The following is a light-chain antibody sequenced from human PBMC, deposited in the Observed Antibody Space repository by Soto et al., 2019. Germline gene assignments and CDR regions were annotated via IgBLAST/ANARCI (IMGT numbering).Light chain of an antibody. V-gene: IGLV2-23*01. CDR3: CSYAGSSTFVV. CDR1: SSDVGSYNL. J-gene: IGLJ2*01. CDR2: EDN. Sequence: QSALTQPASVSGSPGQSITISCTGTSSDVGSYNLVSWYQQHPGKAPKITIYEDNKRPSGVSNRFSGSKSGNTASLTISGLQAEDEADYYCCSYAGSSTFVVFGGGTQLTVL.